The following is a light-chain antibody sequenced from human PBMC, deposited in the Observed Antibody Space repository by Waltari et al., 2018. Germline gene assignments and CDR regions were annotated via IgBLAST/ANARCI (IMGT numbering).Light chain of an antibody. Sequence: QSALTQPASVSGSPGQSVTISCTGTSSDVGLVSWYQQHPGKAPTLIIYEDNKRPSGVSDRVSGAKSGNTASLTISGLQAEDEADYHCCSYAGPWVFGGGTKLTVL. CDR3: CSYAGPWV. CDR1: SSDVGL. J-gene: IGLJ3*02. V-gene: IGLV2-23*01. CDR2: EDN.